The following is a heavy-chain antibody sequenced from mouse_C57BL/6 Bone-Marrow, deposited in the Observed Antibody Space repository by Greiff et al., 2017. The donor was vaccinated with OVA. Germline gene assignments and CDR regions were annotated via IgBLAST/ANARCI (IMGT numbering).Heavy chain of an antibody. D-gene: IGHD1-1*01. J-gene: IGHJ4*01. V-gene: IGHV2-2*01. CDR3: ARRRVVGNYAMDY. CDR1: GFSLTSYG. CDR2: IWSGGST. Sequence: VKLMESGPGLVQPSQSLSITCTVSGFSLTSYGVHWVRQSPGKGLEWLGVIWSGGSTDYNAAFISRLSISKDNSKGQVFFKMNSLQADDTAIYYCARRRVVGNYAMDYWGQGTSVTVSS.